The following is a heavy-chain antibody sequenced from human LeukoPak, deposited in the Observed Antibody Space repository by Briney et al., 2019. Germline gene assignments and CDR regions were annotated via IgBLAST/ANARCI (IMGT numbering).Heavy chain of an antibody. D-gene: IGHD4-17*01. V-gene: IGHV3-74*01. J-gene: IGHJ6*03. CDR2: INSDGSST. Sequence: PGGSLRLSCAASGFTFSSYWMHWVRQAPGKGLVWVSRINSDGSSTTYADSVKGRFTISRDNAKNTLYLQMNSLRAEDTAVYYCARDQKASGAYYMDVWGKGTTVTVSS. CDR1: GFTFSSYW. CDR3: ARDQKASGAYYMDV.